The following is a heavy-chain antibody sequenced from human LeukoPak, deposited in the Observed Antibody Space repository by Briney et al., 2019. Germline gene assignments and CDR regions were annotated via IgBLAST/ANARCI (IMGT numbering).Heavy chain of an antibody. D-gene: IGHD3-9*01. V-gene: IGHV3-66*01. CDR2: IYSGGST. CDR1: GFTVSSNY. Sequence: PGGSLRLSCAASGFTVSSNYMSWLRQAPGKGLEWVSVIYSGGSTYYADSVKGRFTISRDNSKNTLYLQMNSLRAEDTAVYYCARDRTYYDILTGYYTYYGMDVWGQGTTVTVSS. J-gene: IGHJ6*02. CDR3: ARDRTYYDILTGYYTYYGMDV.